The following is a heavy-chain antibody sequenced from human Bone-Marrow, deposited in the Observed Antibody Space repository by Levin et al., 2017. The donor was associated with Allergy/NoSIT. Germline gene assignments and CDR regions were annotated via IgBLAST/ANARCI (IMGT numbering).Heavy chain of an antibody. Sequence: GGSLRLSCAASGFTFDDYGMSWVRQAPGKGLEWVSGINWNGGSTGYADSVKGRFTISRDNAKNSLYLQMNSLRAEDTALYYCARLRRDYYDSSGLRGYFDYWGQGTLVTVSS. V-gene: IGHV3-20*04. CDR2: INWNGGST. J-gene: IGHJ4*02. CDR3: ARLRRDYYDSSGLRGYFDY. D-gene: IGHD3-22*01. CDR1: GFTFDDYG.